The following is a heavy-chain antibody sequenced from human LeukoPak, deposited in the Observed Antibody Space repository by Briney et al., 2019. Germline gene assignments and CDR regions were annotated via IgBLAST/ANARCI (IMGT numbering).Heavy chain of an antibody. CDR1: GASISSYY. J-gene: IGHJ3*02. D-gene: IGHD6-19*01. CDR2: IYIYNSRST. Sequence: PSQTLSLTCTVSGASISSYYWSWVRQPPGKGLEWLGYIYIYNSRSTNYNPSPKSRVTISVDTSKNQFSLKLSSVTAADTAIYFCAKYSSGWFDAFDIWGQGTMVTVSS. V-gene: IGHV4-59*01. CDR3: AKYSSGWFDAFDI.